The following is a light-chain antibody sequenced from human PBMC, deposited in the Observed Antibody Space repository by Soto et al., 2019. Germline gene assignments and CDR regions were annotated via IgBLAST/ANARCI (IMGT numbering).Light chain of an antibody. CDR1: QNINSN. CDR3: QLYKDWPPLT. J-gene: IGKJ4*01. V-gene: IGKV3D-15*03. Sequence: EILMTQSPLTLSVSPGEGATLSCRASQNINSNLAWYQQRPGQAPRVLIYGASSRASGIPDRFSGSGSGTDFTLTINVLEPDDLAVYYFQLYKDWPPLTVGGGTRVESK. CDR2: GAS.